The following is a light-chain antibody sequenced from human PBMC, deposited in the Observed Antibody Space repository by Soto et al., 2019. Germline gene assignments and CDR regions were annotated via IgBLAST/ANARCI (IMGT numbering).Light chain of an antibody. CDR2: KAS. CDR3: QLYNSYSEA. Sequence: DVQMTQSPSTLSGSIGDRVTITCRDSQTISSWLAWYQQKPGKALKLLIYKASTLKSGVPSRFSGCGSGTEFTLTISSLQPDGCATYYSQLYNSYSEAFGQGAKVDVK. J-gene: IGKJ1*01. V-gene: IGKV1-5*03. CDR1: QTISSW.